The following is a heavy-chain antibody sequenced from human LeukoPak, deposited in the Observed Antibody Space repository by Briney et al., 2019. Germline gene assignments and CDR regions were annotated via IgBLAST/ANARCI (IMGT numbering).Heavy chain of an antibody. D-gene: IGHD3-22*01. V-gene: IGHV4-34*01. J-gene: IGHJ3*02. CDR2: IYYSGST. CDR1: GGSFSGYY. Sequence: SETLSLTCAVYGGSFSGYYWGWIRQPPGKGLEWIGSIYYSGSTYYNPSLKSRVTISVDTSKNQFSLKLSSVTAADTAVYYCARDVLDYYDRTGALDIWGQGTMVTVSS. CDR3: ARDVLDYYDRTGALDI.